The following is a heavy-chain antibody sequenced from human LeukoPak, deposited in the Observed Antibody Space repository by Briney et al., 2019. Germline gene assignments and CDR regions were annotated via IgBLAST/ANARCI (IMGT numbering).Heavy chain of an antibody. J-gene: IGHJ4*02. CDR1: GDSISSSNYY. CDR3: AAEVGDYVDY. CDR2: IYYSGST. D-gene: IGHD1-26*01. Sequence: SETLSLTCTVSGDSISSSNYYWGWIRQPPGKGLEWIGSIYYSGSTYYNPSLKSRVTISVDTSKNQFSLKLSSVTAADTAVYYCAAEVGDYVDYWGQGTLVTVSS. V-gene: IGHV4-39*07.